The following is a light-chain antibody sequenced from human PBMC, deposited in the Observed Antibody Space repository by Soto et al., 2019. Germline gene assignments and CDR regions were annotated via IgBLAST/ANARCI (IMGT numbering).Light chain of an antibody. J-gene: IGKJ4*01. CDR3: QQYNSGSS. Sequence: DIQMTQSPSTLSASVGDRVTITCRASQNINSYLAWYQQKPGKAPKLLIYVASSLESGVPSRFSGSRSGTEFTLTISSLQPDDFVTYYCQQYNSGSSFGGGTKVEIK. V-gene: IGKV1-5*03. CDR2: VAS. CDR1: QNINSY.